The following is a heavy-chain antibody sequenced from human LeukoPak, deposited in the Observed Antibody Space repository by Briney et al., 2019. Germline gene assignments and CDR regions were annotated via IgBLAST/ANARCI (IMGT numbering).Heavy chain of an antibody. D-gene: IGHD5-18*01. V-gene: IGHV1-69*05. Sequence: ASVKVSCKASGGTFSSYAISWVRQAPGQGLEWMGGIILIFGTANYAQKFQGRVTITTDESTSTAYMELSSLRSEDTAVYYCARESPRKAAMAVDYWGQGTLVTVSS. J-gene: IGHJ4*02. CDR3: ARESPRKAAMAVDY. CDR2: IILIFGTA. CDR1: GGTFSSYA.